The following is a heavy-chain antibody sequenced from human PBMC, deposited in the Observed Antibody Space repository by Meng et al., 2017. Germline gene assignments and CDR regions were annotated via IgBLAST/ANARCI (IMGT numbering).Heavy chain of an antibody. CDR3: AKAFSKYSYGYLEAFDI. CDR1: GFTFDDYA. J-gene: IGHJ3*02. CDR2: ISWNSGSI. D-gene: IGHD5-18*01. V-gene: IGHV3-9*01. Sequence: GGSLRLSCAASGFTFDDYAMHWVRQAPGKGREGVSGISWNSGSIGYAASVKGRFTSSRDNAKNSLYLQMNSLRAEDTAWYYGAKAFSKYSYGYLEAFDIWGQGTMVTVSS.